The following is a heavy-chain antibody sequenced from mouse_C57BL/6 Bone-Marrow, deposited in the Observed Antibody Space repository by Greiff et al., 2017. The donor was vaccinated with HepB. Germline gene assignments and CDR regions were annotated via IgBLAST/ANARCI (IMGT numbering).Heavy chain of an antibody. CDR2: ISSGSSTI. D-gene: IGHD2-3*01. CDR1: GFTFSDYG. CDR3: ARRLLPLFDY. Sequence: VQLKESGGGLVKPGGSLKLSCAASGFTFSDYGMHWVRQAPEKGLEWVAYISSGSSTIYYADTVKGRFTISRDNAKNTLFLQMTSLRSEDTAMYYCARRLLPLFDYWGQGTTLTVSS. V-gene: IGHV5-17*01. J-gene: IGHJ2*01.